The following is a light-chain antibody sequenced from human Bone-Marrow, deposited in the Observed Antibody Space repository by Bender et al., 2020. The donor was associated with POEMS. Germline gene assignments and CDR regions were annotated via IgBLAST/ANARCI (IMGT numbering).Light chain of an antibody. CDR2: EVS. Sequence: QSALTQPASVSGSPGQSITFSCSGTSNDVGSYNVVSWYQQRPGKAPKLIIYEVSKRPSGVSNRFSGSKSGNTASLTISGLQAEDEADYYCCSYAAGRTFVVFGGGTKLTVL. V-gene: IGLV2-23*02. CDR3: CSYAAGRTFVV. CDR1: SNDVGSYNV. J-gene: IGLJ3*02.